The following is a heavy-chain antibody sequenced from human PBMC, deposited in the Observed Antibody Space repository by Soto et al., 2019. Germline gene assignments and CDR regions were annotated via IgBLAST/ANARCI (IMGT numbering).Heavy chain of an antibody. CDR2: IYSTGNT. D-gene: IGHD3-16*02. CDR3: ARTRKDYVWGSYRLLDY. J-gene: IGHJ4*02. Sequence: SETLSLTCTVSGGSISTGDYYWSWIRQPPGKGLEWIGYIYSTGNTYYNPSLKSRAAISIDTSKSQMSLKLSAVTAADTAVYYCARTRKDYVWGSYRLLDYWGQGTLVTVSS. V-gene: IGHV4-30-4*01. CDR1: GGSISTGDYY.